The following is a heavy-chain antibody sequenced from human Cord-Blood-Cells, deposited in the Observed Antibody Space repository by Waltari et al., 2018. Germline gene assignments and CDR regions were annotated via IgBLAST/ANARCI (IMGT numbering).Heavy chain of an antibody. J-gene: IGHJ4*02. CDR3: AKDAHRPYHDYGDYYFDY. CDR2: ISGSGGST. Sequence: GKGLEWVSAISGSGGSTYYADSVKGRFTISRDNSKNTLYLQMNSLRAEDTAVYYCAKDAHRPYHDYGDYYFDYWGQGTLVTVSS. V-gene: IGHV3-23*01. D-gene: IGHD4-17*01.